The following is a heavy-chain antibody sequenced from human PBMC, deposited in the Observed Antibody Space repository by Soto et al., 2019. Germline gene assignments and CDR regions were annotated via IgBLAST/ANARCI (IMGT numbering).Heavy chain of an antibody. CDR2: IYYSGST. D-gene: IGHD6-13*01. J-gene: IGHJ5*02. Sequence: QVQLQESGPGLVKPSETLSLTCTVSGGSISSYYWSWIRQPPGKGLEWIGYIYYSGSTNYNPSLKGRVPIAVGTSKNHYPLRLSSVTAADTAVYYCARGLGAVGIFWFDPWGQGTLVTVSS. V-gene: IGHV4-59*01. CDR3: ARGLGAVGIFWFDP. CDR1: GGSISSYY.